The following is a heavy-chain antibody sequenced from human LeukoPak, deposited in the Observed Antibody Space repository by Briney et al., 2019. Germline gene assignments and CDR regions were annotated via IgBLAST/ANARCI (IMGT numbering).Heavy chain of an antibody. D-gene: IGHD6-13*01. CDR1: GGSISSSNW. CDR3: AREGVSGELDY. V-gene: IGHV4-4*02. Sequence: SGTLSLTCAVSGGSISSSNWWSWVRQPPGKGLEWIGEIYHSGSTNYNPSLKSRVTISVDTSKNQFSLKLSSVTAADTAVYYCAREGVSGELDYWGQGTLVTVSS. CDR2: IYHSGST. J-gene: IGHJ4*02.